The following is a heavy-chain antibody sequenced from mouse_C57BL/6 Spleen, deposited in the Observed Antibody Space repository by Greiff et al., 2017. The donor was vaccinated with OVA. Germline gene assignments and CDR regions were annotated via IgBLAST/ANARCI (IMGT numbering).Heavy chain of an antibody. Sequence: QVQLQQPGAELVMPGASVKLSCKASGYTFTSYWMHWVKQRPGQGLEWIGEIDPSDSYTNYNQKFKGKSTLTVDKSSSTAYMQLSSLTSEDSAVYYCASSGWMDYWGKGTSVTVSS. CDR1: GYTFTSYW. CDR3: ASSGWMDY. CDR2: IDPSDSYT. V-gene: IGHV1-69*01. D-gene: IGHD3-1*01. J-gene: IGHJ4*01.